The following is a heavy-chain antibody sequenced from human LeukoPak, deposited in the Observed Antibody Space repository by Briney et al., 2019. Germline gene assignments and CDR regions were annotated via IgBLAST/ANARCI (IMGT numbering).Heavy chain of an antibody. CDR1: GFTVSSNS. J-gene: IGHJ4*02. V-gene: IGHV3-23*01. Sequence: PGGSLRLSCTVSGFTVSSNSMSWVRQAPGKGLEWVSAISGSGGSTYYADSVKGRFTISRDNSKNTLYLQMNSLRAEDTAVYYCAKVTYGSGTYGAFDSWGQGTLVTVSS. D-gene: IGHD3-10*01. CDR2: ISGSGGST. CDR3: AKVTYGSGTYGAFDS.